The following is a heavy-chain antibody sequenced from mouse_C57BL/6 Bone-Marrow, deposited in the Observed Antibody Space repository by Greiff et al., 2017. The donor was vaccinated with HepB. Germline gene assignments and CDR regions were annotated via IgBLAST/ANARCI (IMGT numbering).Heavy chain of an antibody. V-gene: IGHV1-55*01. CDR3: ARRTTVVAREFAY. J-gene: IGHJ3*01. CDR2: IYPGSGST. CDR1: GYTFTSYW. Sequence: VQLQQPGAELVKPGASVKMSCKASGYTFTSYWITWVKQRPGQGLEWIGDIYPGSGSTNYNEKFKSKATLTVDTSSSTAYMQLSSLTSEDSAVYYCARRTTVVAREFAYWGQGTLVTASA. D-gene: IGHD1-1*01.